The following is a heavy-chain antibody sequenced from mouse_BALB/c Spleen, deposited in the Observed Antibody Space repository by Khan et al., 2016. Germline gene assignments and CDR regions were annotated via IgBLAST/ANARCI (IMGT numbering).Heavy chain of an antibody. Sequence: QIQLVQSGAELVRPGVSVKISCKGSGYTFTDYAMHWVKQSHAKSLEWIGVISTYYGDASYNQKFKGKATMTVDKSSSTAYMELARLTSEDSAIYYCARQLGLREGFAYWGQGTLVTVSA. D-gene: IGHD3-1*01. J-gene: IGHJ3*01. CDR2: ISTYYGDA. CDR3: ARQLGLREGFAY. V-gene: IGHV1S137*01. CDR1: GYTFTDYA.